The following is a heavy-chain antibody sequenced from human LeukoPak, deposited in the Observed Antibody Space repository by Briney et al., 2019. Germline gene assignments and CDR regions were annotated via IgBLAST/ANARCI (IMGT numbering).Heavy chain of an antibody. V-gene: IGHV4-59*01. Sequence: SETLSLTCTVSGGSISTYWSWIRQPPGKGLEWIGYIYYSGNTNYNPSFKSRVTISVDTSRTQFSLKLSSVTAADTAVYYCAREYSSSSVLDAFDIWGQGTMVTVSS. CDR1: GGSISTY. J-gene: IGHJ3*02. CDR3: AREYSSSSVLDAFDI. D-gene: IGHD6-6*01. CDR2: IYYSGNT.